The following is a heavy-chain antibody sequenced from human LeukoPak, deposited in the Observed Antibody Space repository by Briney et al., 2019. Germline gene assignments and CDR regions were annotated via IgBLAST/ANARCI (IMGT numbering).Heavy chain of an antibody. D-gene: IGHD1-1*01. Sequence: PSETLSLTCAVYGGSFSGYYWSWIRQPPGKGLEWIGEISHSGSTNYNPSLKSRVTISVDTSKNQFSLKLSSVTAADTAVYYCARGRYNWNTRPFDYWGQGTLVTVSS. V-gene: IGHV4-34*01. CDR1: GGSFSGYY. J-gene: IGHJ4*02. CDR3: ARGRYNWNTRPFDY. CDR2: ISHSGST.